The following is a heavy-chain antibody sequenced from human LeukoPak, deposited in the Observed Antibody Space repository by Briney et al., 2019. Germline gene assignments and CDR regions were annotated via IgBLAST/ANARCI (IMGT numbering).Heavy chain of an antibody. V-gene: IGHV4-34*01. CDR1: GGSFSRYY. CDR3: ARGATISETGYFDF. CDR2: IDHRGDT. Sequence: SETLSLTCAVYGGSFSRYYWSWIRQSPGKGLEWIAEIDHRGDTNYNPSVKSHVTISVDTSKNQFSLKVRSLSAADTAVYYCARGATISETGYFDFWGQGTLVTVSS. D-gene: IGHD1-1*01. J-gene: IGHJ4*03.